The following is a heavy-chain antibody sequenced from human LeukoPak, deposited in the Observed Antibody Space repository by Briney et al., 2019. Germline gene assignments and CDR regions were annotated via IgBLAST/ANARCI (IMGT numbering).Heavy chain of an antibody. CDR3: ARGDTQTAISPEFDY. Sequence: ASVKVSCKASGYTFTSSDVNWVRQAPGQGLEWMGWVNPKSGNTGYAQRFQGRVSMTTDTPTNTAYMELSSLYSDDTAVYYCARGDTQTAISPEFDYWGQGTLVTVSS. J-gene: IGHJ4*02. V-gene: IGHV1-8*01. CDR1: GYTFTSSD. CDR2: VNPKSGNT. D-gene: IGHD2-21*02.